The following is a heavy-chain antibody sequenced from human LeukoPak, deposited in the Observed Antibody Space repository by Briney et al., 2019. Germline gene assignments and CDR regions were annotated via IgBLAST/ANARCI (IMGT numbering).Heavy chain of an antibody. CDR2: IYYSGST. Sequence: SQTLSLTCTGPGGSIRSGGYYWSWIRQHPGKGLEWIGYIYYSGSTYYNPSLKSRVTISVDTSKNQFSLKLSSVTAADTAVYYCASALGDSTGYYPEYFQHWGQGTLVTVSS. CDR1: GGSIRSGGYY. J-gene: IGHJ1*01. D-gene: IGHD3-9*01. V-gene: IGHV4-31*03. CDR3: ASALGDSTGYYPEYFQH.